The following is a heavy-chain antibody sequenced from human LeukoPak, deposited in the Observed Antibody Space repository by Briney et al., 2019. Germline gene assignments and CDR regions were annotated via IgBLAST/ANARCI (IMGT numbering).Heavy chain of an antibody. Sequence: GASVKVSFKSSGYTFTSYYMHWVRQAPGQGLEWMGIINPSGGSTSYAQKFQGRVTMTRDTSTSTVYMELSSLRSEDTAVHYCARGNYSGSYYDFWSGTEGFDPWGQGTLVTVSS. D-gene: IGHD3-3*01. CDR2: INPSGGST. J-gene: IGHJ5*02. V-gene: IGHV1-46*03. CDR3: ARGNYSGSYYDFWSGTEGFDP. CDR1: GYTFTSYY.